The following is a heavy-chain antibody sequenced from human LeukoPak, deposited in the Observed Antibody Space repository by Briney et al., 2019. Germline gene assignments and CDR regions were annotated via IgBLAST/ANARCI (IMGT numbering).Heavy chain of an antibody. Sequence: GGSLRLSCAASGFTFSDYYTSWIRQAPGKGLEWVSYISSSSSYTNYADSVKGRFTISRDNAKNSLYLQMNSLRAEDTAVYYCARGGGTYYYDSSGSRGDYWGQGTLVTVSS. D-gene: IGHD3-22*01. CDR3: ARGGGTYYYDSSGSRGDY. J-gene: IGHJ4*02. CDR2: ISSSSSYT. CDR1: GFTFSDYY. V-gene: IGHV3-11*06.